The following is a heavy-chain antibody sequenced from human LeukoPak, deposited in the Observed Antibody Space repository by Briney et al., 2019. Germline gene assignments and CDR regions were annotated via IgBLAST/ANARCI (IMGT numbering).Heavy chain of an antibody. D-gene: IGHD2-2*01. V-gene: IGHV4-39*01. CDR3: ATVEVPAAILAY. CDR1: GTSISNKDYY. Sequence: SETLSLTYTVSGTSISNKDYYWGWIRQPPGKGLEWIGSVYYGGYTYYNPSLTSRVSISVDTSKNQFSVKLNSVTAADTAVYYCATVEVPAAILAYWGQGSLVTVSS. J-gene: IGHJ4*02. CDR2: VYYGGYT.